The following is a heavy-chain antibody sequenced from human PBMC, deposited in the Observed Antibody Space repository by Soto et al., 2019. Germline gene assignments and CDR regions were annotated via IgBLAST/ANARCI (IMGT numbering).Heavy chain of an antibody. Sequence: ASVKVSCKASGYTFTGYYMHWVRQALGQGLEWMGWINPNSGGTNYAQKFQGWVTMTRDTSISTAYMELSRLRSDDTAVYYCVRGSPGVVVIHFDYWGQGTLVTVSS. V-gene: IGHV1-2*04. CDR3: VRGSPGVVVIHFDY. CDR1: GYTFTGYY. CDR2: INPNSGGT. D-gene: IGHD3-22*01. J-gene: IGHJ4*02.